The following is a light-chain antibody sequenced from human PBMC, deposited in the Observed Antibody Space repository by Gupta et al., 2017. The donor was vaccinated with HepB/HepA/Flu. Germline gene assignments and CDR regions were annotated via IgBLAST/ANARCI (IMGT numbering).Light chain of an antibody. CDR1: KLGDKY. CDR2: QDN. V-gene: IGLV3-1*01. Sequence: SYELTQPPSVSVSPGQTASITCSGDKLGDKYACWYQQKPGQSPVLVIYQDNKRPSGIPERVSGSNSGNTETLTISGTQAMDEAYYDCQEWDRSTNEVFGTGTKVNVL. CDR3: QEWDRSTNEV. J-gene: IGLJ1*01.